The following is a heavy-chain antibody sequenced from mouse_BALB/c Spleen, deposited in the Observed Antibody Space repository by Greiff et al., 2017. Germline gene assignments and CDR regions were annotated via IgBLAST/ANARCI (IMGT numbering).Heavy chain of an antibody. Sequence: VQLQESGAELAKPGASVKMSCKASGYTFTSYWMHWVKQRPGQGLEWIGYINPSTGYTEYNQKFKDKATLTADKSSSTAYMQLSSLTSEDSAVYYCARSYYYGSSYDFAYWGQGTLVTVSA. V-gene: IGHV1-7*01. CDR2: INPSTGYT. CDR1: GYTFTSYW. CDR3: ARSYYYGSSYDFAY. J-gene: IGHJ3*01. D-gene: IGHD1-1*01.